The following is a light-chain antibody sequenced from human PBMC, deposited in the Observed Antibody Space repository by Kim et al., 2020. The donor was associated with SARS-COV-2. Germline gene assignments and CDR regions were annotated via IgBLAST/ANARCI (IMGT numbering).Light chain of an antibody. CDR3: SSYAGSNNFEV. CDR1: SSDVGGYNY. V-gene: IGLV2-8*01. J-gene: IGLJ1*01. Sequence: QSALTQPPSASGSPGQSVTISCTGTSSDVGGYNYVSWYQQHPGKALKLMIYEVSKRPSGVPDRFSGSKSGNTASLTVSGLQAEDEADYYCSSYAGSNNFEVFGTGTKVTVL. CDR2: EVS.